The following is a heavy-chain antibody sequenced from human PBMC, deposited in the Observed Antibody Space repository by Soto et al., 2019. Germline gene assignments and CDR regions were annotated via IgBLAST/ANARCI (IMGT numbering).Heavy chain of an antibody. J-gene: IGHJ4*02. V-gene: IGHV3-7*01. CDR2: IKQDGSER. CDR3: ARWDNGYDF. CDR1: GFTISSYW. Sequence: GGSLRLSCAASGFTISSYWMSWVRQAPGKGLEWVANIKQDGSERYYMGSVNGRFTISRDNAKNSLYLQMSSLTVEDTAVYYCARWDNGYDFGGQGTLVTVSS. D-gene: IGHD5-12*01.